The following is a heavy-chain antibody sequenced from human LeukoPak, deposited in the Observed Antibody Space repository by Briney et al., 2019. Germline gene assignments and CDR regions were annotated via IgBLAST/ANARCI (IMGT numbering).Heavy chain of an antibody. Sequence: PGGSLRLSCAASGFTFSSYAMHWVRQAPGKGLEWVAVISYDGSNKYYADSVKGRFTISRDNSKNTLYLQMNSPRAEDTAVYYCAREYWYCSSTSCRNGGYFDYWGQGTLVTVSS. CDR2: ISYDGSNK. D-gene: IGHD2-2*01. CDR1: GFTFSSYA. V-gene: IGHV3-30-3*01. CDR3: AREYWYCSSTSCRNGGYFDY. J-gene: IGHJ4*02.